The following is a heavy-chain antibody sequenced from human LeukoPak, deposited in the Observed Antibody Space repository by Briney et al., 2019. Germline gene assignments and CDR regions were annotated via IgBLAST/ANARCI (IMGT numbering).Heavy chain of an antibody. J-gene: IGHJ6*03. CDR2: IKQDGSEK. V-gene: IGHV3-7*01. D-gene: IGHD3-3*01. CDR3: ASANPILLDYYYYYMDV. Sequence: GGSLRLSCAASGFTFSSYWMSWVRQAPGKGLEWVANIKQDGSEKYYVDSVKGRFTISRDNSKNSLYLQMNSLRAEDTAVYYCASANPILLDYYYYYMDVWGKGTTVTVSS. CDR1: GFTFSSYW.